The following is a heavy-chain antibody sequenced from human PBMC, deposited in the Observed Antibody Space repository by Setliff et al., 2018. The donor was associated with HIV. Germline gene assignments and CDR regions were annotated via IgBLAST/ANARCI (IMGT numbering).Heavy chain of an antibody. CDR3: ARQTWEYYDTLTGYYRSPKNFDS. Sequence: SETLSLTCTVSGGSISTSNWWGWIRQTPGKGLEWIGTISYTGSTYYDPSLKSRVTISLDTSKNQFFLKLSSVTAPDTAIYYCARQTWEYYDTLTGYYRSPKNFDSWGQGTLVTVSS. CDR1: GGSISTSNW. CDR2: ISYTGST. D-gene: IGHD3-9*01. J-gene: IGHJ4*02. V-gene: IGHV4-39*01.